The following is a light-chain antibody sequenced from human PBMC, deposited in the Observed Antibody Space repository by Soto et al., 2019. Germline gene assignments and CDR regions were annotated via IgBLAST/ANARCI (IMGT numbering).Light chain of an antibody. CDR2: DAS. CDR3: QQRSNSPLT. CDR1: QSVSSY. V-gene: IGKV3-11*01. Sequence: EIVVTQSPAILSLSPGERATLSCRASQSVSSYLAWYQQKPGQAPRLLIYDASNRATGIPARFSGSGSGTDFTLTISSLEPEDFAVYYCQQRSNSPLTFGGGTKVEIK. J-gene: IGKJ4*01.